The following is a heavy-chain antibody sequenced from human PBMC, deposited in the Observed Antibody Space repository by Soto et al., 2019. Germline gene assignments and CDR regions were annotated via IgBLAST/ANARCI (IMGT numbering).Heavy chain of an antibody. J-gene: IGHJ6*02. CDR3: ARGLGVLDYGMDV. V-gene: IGHV3-30-3*01. D-gene: IGHD3-16*01. CDR1: GFTFSGFA. CDR2: ISYDGSNK. Sequence: PGGSLRLSCAASGFTFSGFAMHWVRQAPGKGLEWVAVISYDGSNKAYAASVKGRFTISRDNSKNTLFLQMNSLRAEDTAVYYCARGLGVLDYGMDVWGQGTTVTVSS.